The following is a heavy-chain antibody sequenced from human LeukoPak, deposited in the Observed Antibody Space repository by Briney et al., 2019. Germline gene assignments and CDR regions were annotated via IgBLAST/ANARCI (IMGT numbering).Heavy chain of an antibody. Sequence: SETLSLTCTVSGGSISSSSYYWGWIRQPPGKGLEWIGSIYYSGSTYYNPSLESRVTISVDTSKNQFSLKLSSVTAADTAVYYCARQELRYFDWLPESFDYWGQGTLVTVSS. V-gene: IGHV4-39*01. CDR3: ARQELRYFDWLPESFDY. CDR2: IYYSGST. J-gene: IGHJ4*02. D-gene: IGHD3-9*01. CDR1: GGSISSSSYY.